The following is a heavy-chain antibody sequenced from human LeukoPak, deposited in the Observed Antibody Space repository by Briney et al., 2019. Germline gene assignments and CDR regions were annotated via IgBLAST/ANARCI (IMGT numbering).Heavy chain of an antibody. J-gene: IGHJ3*02. Sequence: EASVKVSCKASGGTFSSYAISWVRQAPGQGLEWMGGIIPIFGTANYAQKFQGRVTITADKSTSTAYMELSSLRSEDTAVYYCARSSTMIVVDAFDIWGQGTMVTVSS. CDR2: IIPIFGTA. D-gene: IGHD3-22*01. V-gene: IGHV1-69*06. CDR3: ARSSTMIVVDAFDI. CDR1: GGTFSSYA.